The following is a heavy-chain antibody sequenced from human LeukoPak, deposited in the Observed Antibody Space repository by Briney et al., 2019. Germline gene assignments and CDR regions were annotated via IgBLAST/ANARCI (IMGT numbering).Heavy chain of an antibody. D-gene: IGHD6-13*01. V-gene: IGHV1-69*01. J-gene: IGHJ4*02. CDR3: ARAGIAAAGTLDY. Sequence: SVKVSCKASGGTFSSYAISWVRQAPGQGLEWMGGIIPIFGTANYAQKFQGRITITADESTSTAYMELSSLRSEDTAVYYCARAGIAAAGTLDYWGQGTLVTVSS. CDR2: IIPIFGTA. CDR1: GGTFSSYA.